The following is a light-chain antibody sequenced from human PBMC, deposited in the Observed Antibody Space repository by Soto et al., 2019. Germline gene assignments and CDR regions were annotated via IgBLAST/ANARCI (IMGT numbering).Light chain of an antibody. CDR3: QQYGSSGT. Sequence: EIVMTHSPATLSVSPLHRPPLXCRASQSVSSYLAWYQQKAGQAPRLLIYEGSNRATGIPTRFSGSGSGTDFTLTISRLEPEDFAVYYCQQYGSSGTFGQGTKVDIK. J-gene: IGKJ1*01. CDR1: QSVSSY. V-gene: IGKV3-20*01. CDR2: EGS.